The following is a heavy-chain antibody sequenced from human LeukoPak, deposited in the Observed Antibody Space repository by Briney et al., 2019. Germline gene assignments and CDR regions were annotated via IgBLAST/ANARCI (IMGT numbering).Heavy chain of an antibody. D-gene: IGHD2-15*01. CDR2: INSDGSST. CDR1: GFTFSSYW. CDR3: AREGDIVVVVAATNWFDP. V-gene: IGHV3-74*01. Sequence: GGSLRLSCAASGFTFSSYWMHWVRQAPGKGLVWVSCINSDGSSTSYADSVKGRFTISRDNAKNTLYLQMNSLRAEDTAVYYCAREGDIVVVVAATNWFDPWGQGTLVTVSS. J-gene: IGHJ5*02.